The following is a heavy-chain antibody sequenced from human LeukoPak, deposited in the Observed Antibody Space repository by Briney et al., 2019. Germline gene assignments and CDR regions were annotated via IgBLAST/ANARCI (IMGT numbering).Heavy chain of an antibody. CDR2: INHSGST. CDR1: GGSFSGYY. CDR3: ARLGFKSPGSGSAGRRGFDP. V-gene: IGHV4-34*01. Sequence: WETLSLTCAVYGGSFSGYYWSWIRQPPGKGLEWIGEINHSGSTNYNPSLKSRVTISVDTSKNQFSLKLSSVTAADTAVYYCARLGFKSPGSGSAGRRGFDPGGRGPRAPVPS. J-gene: IGHJ5*02. D-gene: IGHD3-10*01.